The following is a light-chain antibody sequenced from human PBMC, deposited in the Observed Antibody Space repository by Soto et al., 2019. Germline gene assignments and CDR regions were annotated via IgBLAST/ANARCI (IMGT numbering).Light chain of an antibody. Sequence: QSALTQPGSVSGSPGQSITISCSGTSRDVGAYNLVSWYQQRPGKAPKLLIYEVRNRPSGLSYRFSGSKSGNTASLTISSLLPEYEADYFCSSFSSRNTLVFGGGTKLTFL. J-gene: IGLJ2*01. V-gene: IGLV2-14*01. CDR1: SRDVGAYNL. CDR3: SSFSSRNTLV. CDR2: EVR.